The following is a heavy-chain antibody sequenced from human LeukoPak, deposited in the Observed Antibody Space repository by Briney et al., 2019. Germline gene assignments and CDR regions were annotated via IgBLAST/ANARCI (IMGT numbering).Heavy chain of an antibody. J-gene: IGHJ6*02. CDR3: ARVGRYCSTTGCDYYYGMDA. CDR1: GFTLSDYY. D-gene: IGHD2-2*01. CDR2: ISSGSPYI. V-gene: IGHV3-11*06. Sequence: GGSLRPSCAASGFTLSDYYMSWIRQAPGKGLEWVSYISSGSPYINDADSVKGRFTISRDNAKSSLYLRMSSLRAEDTAVYYCARVGRYCSTTGCDYYYGMDAWGQGTTVTVSS.